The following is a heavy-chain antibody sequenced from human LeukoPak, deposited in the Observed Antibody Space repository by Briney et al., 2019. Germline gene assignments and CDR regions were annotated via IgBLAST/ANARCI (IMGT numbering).Heavy chain of an antibody. CDR1: GFTFSTYA. CDR2: ISYDGSNK. Sequence: GGSLRLFCAASGFTFSTYAMHWVRQAPGKGLEWVAVISYDGSNKYYADSVKGRFTISRDNSKNALYLQMNTLRAEDTAVYYCAKDVSWNWFDPWGQGTLVTVSS. V-gene: IGHV3-30*18. CDR3: AKDVSWNWFDP. J-gene: IGHJ5*02.